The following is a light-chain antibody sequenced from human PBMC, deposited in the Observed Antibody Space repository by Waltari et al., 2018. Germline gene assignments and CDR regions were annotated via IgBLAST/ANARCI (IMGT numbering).Light chain of an antibody. CDR2: QDN. Sequence: SYELTQPPSVSVSPGQTASIPCSGDKLGDKYACWYQQKPGQSPVLVIYQDNKRPSGIPERFSGSNSGNTATLTISGTQAMDEADYYCQAWDSSRRVFGGGTKLTVL. CDR3: QAWDSSRRV. V-gene: IGLV3-1*01. CDR1: KLGDKY. J-gene: IGLJ2*01.